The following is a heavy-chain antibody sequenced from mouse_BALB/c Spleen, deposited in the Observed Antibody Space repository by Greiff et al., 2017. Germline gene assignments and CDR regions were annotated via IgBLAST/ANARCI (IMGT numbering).Heavy chain of an antibody. CDR3: ARGNGFYAMDY. Sequence: QVQLKQSGPELVKPGASVRISCKASGYTFTSYYIHWVKQRPGQGLEWIGWIYPGNVNTKYNEKFKGKATLTADKSSSTAYMQLSSLTSEDSAVYFCARGNGFYAMDYWGQGTSVTVSS. CDR1: GYTFTSYY. D-gene: IGHD2-2*01. V-gene: IGHV1S56*01. J-gene: IGHJ4*01. CDR2: IYPGNVNT.